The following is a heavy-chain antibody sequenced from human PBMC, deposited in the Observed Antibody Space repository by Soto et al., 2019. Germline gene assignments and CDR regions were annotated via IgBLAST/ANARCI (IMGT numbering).Heavy chain of an antibody. CDR3: ARESGGATATLDYYYFYMDV. CDR2: INPNSGAT. J-gene: IGHJ6*03. Sequence: QVQLVQSGAEVEKPGASVTVSCKASGYSFSQYYLHWVRQAPGQGPEWMGWINPNSGATKYAQKVQGRVTMTRDTSVRTAFMELKWLQSDDTAVYYCARESGGATATLDYYYFYMDVWGRGTTVTVSS. D-gene: IGHD5-12*01. V-gene: IGHV1-2*02. CDR1: GYSFSQYY.